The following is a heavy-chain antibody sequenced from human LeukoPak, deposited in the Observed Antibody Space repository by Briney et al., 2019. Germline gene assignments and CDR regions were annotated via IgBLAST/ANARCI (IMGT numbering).Heavy chain of an antibody. D-gene: IGHD5-18*01. Sequence: GGSLRLSCAASGFTFSSYAMHWVRQAPGKGLEWVAFIRYDGNNKYYTDSVKGRFTISRDNSKNTLYLQMSSLRAEDTAVYYCAKHLGGYTYVFDHWGQGTLVTVSS. CDR3: AKHLGGYTYVFDH. V-gene: IGHV3-30*02. CDR1: GFTFSSYA. J-gene: IGHJ4*02. CDR2: IRYDGNNK.